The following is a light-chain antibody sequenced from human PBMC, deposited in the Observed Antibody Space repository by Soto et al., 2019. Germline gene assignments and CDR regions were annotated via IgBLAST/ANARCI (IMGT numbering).Light chain of an antibody. CDR3: QQYGSSPFT. CDR1: PSLSYTY. CDR2: GTS. V-gene: IGKV3-20*01. Sequence: EIVLTQSPGTLSLSPGERATLSCRASPSLSYTYLAWYQQRPGQAPRLLIYGTSSRATGIPDRFSGSGSGTDFTLTINRLEPEDFAVYYWQQYGSSPFTFGPGTKVDI. J-gene: IGKJ3*01.